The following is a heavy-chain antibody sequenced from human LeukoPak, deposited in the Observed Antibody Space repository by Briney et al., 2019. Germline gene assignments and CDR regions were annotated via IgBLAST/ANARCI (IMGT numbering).Heavy chain of an antibody. CDR3: AAQPCSVGRCYLDY. CDR2: ISHHGSDQ. Sequence: GGSLRLSCAASGVTFSNLAMHWVRQAPGKGLEWVAVISHHGSDQFYADSVKGRFTISRDNSKNTLFLQMNSLGAEDTAVYYCAAQPCSVGRCYLDYWGQGTLVTVSS. J-gene: IGHJ4*02. D-gene: IGHD2-15*01. V-gene: IGHV3-30*04. CDR1: GVTFSNLA.